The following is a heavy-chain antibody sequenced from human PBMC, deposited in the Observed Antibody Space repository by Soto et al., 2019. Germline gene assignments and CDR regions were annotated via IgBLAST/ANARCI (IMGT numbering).Heavy chain of an antibody. V-gene: IGHV1-69*01. CDR1: GGSLSHSV. J-gene: IGHJ4*02. CDR3: ARLGHPGH. Sequence: QVQLVQSGAEVKKPGSSVKVSCTASGGSLSHSVISWVRQAPAQRLEWMGGVIPILGTANYAQKFQGRVTMTADEATSTAYMDLSSLSPDDTAVYYCARLGHPGHWGPGTLVIVSS. CDR2: VIPILGTA.